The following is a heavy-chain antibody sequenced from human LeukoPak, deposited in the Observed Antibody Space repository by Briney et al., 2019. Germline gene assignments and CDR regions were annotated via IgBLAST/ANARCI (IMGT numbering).Heavy chain of an antibody. CDR1: GFSFSSYN. D-gene: IGHD3-10*02. V-gene: IGHV3-21*01. J-gene: IGHJ6*04. CDR3: AELGITMIGGV. Sequence: GGSLRLSCAASGFSFSSYNMNWVRQAPGKGLEWVSSITTSSTYTFYADSVKGRFTISRDNAKDSLYLQMNSLRAEDTAVYYCAELGITMIGGVWGKGTTVTISS. CDR2: ITTSSTYT.